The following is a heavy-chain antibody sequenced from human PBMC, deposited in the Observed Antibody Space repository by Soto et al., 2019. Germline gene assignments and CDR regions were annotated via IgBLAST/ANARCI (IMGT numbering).Heavy chain of an antibody. V-gene: IGHV3-11*01. CDR3: ARSYSSGWEFDY. CDR1: GFTFSNYY. D-gene: IGHD6-19*01. J-gene: IGHJ4*02. CDR2: ISSTGRTI. Sequence: PGGSLRLSCGASGFTFSNYYMSWIRQAPGKGLEWVSYISSTGRTIYYADSVKGRSTVSRDNAQNSLSLKLNSLRVEDTAVYYCARSYSSGWEFDYWGQGTQVTAPQ.